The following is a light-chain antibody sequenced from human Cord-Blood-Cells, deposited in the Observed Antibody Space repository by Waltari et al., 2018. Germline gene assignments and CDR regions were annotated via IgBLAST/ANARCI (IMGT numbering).Light chain of an antibody. V-gene: IGLV2-23*02. J-gene: IGLJ3*02. CDR1: SSDVGSYNL. CDR3: CSYAGSSTLV. Sequence: QSALTQPASVSGSPGQSITISCTGTSSDVGSYNLVPWYQPHPGKAPQLRIYEVSKRPGGVSNRFSGSKSGNTASLTISVLQAEDEADYYCCSYAGSSTLVFGGGTKLTVL. CDR2: EVS.